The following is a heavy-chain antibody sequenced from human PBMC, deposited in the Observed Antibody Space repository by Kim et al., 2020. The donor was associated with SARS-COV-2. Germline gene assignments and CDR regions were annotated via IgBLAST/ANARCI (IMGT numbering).Heavy chain of an antibody. D-gene: IGHD3-16*01. CDR2: INAGNGNT. V-gene: IGHV1-3*01. CDR1: GYTFTSYA. J-gene: IGHJ6*02. Sequence: ASVKVSCKASGYTFTSYAMHWVRQAPGQRLEWMGWINAGNGNTKYSQKFQGRVTITRDTSASTAYMELSSLRSEDTAVYYCARGGVIMITFGGVMEGYYYYGMDVWGQGTTVTVSS. CDR3: ARGGVIMITFGGVMEGYYYYGMDV.